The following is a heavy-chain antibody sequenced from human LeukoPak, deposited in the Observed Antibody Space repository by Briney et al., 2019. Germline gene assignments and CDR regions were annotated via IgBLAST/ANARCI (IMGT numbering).Heavy chain of an antibody. D-gene: IGHD3-22*01. CDR2: MNPNSGNT. V-gene: IGHV1-8*03. CDR3: ARGSATYYYDSSVLT. J-gene: IGHJ4*02. Sequence: RASVKVSCKASGYTFTSYDINWVRQATGQGLEWMEWMNPNSGNTGYAQKFQGRVTITRNTSISTAYMELSSLRSEDTAVYYCARGSATYYYDSSVLTWGQGTLVTVSS. CDR1: GYTFTSYD.